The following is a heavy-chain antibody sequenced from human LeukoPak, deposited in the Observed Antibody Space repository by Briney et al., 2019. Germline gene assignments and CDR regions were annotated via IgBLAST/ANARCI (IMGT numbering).Heavy chain of an antibody. CDR3: ARDFSRITIFPGGY. J-gene: IGHJ4*02. CDR2: ISAYNGNT. Sequence: ASVKVSCKASGYTFTSYGISWVRQAPGQGLEWMGWISAYNGNTNYAQKLQGRVTMTTDTSTSTAYMELRSLRSDDTAVYYCARDFSRITIFPGGYWGQGTLVTVSS. V-gene: IGHV1-18*01. D-gene: IGHD3-9*01. CDR1: GYTFTSYG.